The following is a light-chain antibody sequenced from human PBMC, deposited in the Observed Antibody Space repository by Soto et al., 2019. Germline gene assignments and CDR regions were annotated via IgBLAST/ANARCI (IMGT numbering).Light chain of an antibody. J-gene: IGKJ1*01. CDR3: QQYSGYPT. V-gene: IGKV1-8*01. CDR1: QGISSY. Sequence: AIRMTQSPSSFSASTGDRVTITCRASQGISSYLAWYQQKPGKAPKVLIYAASTLQSGVPSRFSGSGSGTDFTLTISRLQSEDFATYYCQQYSGYPTFGQGTKVEIK. CDR2: AAS.